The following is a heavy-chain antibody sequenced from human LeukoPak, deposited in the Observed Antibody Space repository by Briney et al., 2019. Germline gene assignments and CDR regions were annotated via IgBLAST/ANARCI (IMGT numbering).Heavy chain of an antibody. CDR3: AKDIDTYYYDYYMDV. V-gene: IGHV3-43*02. D-gene: IGHD3-22*01. Sequence: GGSLRLSCAASGFTFDDYAMQWVRQAPGKGLEWVSLISGDGGSTYYADSVKGRFTISRDNSKNSLYLQMNSLRTEDTALYYCAKDIDTYYYDYYMDVWGKGTTVTVSS. CDR2: ISGDGGST. CDR1: GFTFDDYA. J-gene: IGHJ6*03.